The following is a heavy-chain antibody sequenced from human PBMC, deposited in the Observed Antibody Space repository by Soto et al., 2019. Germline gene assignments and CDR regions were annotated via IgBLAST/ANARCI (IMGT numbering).Heavy chain of an antibody. D-gene: IGHD3-10*01. Sequence: LRLSCAASGFTFSNYGLHWVRQAPGKGLEWVAVTSYDGDKNYYSASVKGRFTISRDNSKNTLYLQMNSLRADDTAVYYCAKDIALVRGVIIDMDVWGQGTTVTVSS. CDR2: TSYDGDKN. CDR3: AKDIALVRGVIIDMDV. J-gene: IGHJ6*02. V-gene: IGHV3-30*18. CDR1: GFTFSNYG.